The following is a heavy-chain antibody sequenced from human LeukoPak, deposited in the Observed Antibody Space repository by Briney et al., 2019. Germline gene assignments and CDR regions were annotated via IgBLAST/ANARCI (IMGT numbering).Heavy chain of an antibody. CDR3: AKDLNDYGDYAGIYYYYGVDV. V-gene: IGHV3-23*01. Sequence: GGSLRLSCAASGFTFSSYAMSWVRQAPGKGLEWVSAISGSAGTTYYADSVKGRFTISRDNSKNTLYLQMNGLRAEDTAVYYCAKDLNDYGDYAGIYYYYGVDVWGQGTTVTVSS. J-gene: IGHJ6*02. CDR2: ISGSAGTT. D-gene: IGHD4-17*01. CDR1: GFTFSSYA.